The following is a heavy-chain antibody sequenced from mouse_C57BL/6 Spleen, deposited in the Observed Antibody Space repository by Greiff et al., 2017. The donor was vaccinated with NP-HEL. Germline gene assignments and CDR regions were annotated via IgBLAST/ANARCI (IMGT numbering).Heavy chain of an antibody. CDR1: GYAFTNYL. CDR2: INPGSGGT. Sequence: QVQLQQSGAELVRPGTSVKVSCKASGYAFTNYLIEWVKQRPGQGLEWIGVINPGSGGTNYNEKFKGKVTLTADKSSSTAYMQLSSLTSEDSAVYFCARLGDYDAYAMDYWGQGTSVTVSS. CDR3: ARLGDYDAYAMDY. D-gene: IGHD2-4*01. V-gene: IGHV1-54*01. J-gene: IGHJ4*01.